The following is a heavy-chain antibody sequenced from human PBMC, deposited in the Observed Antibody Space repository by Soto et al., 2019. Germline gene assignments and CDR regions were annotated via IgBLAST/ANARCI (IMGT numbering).Heavy chain of an antibody. CDR2: IDWNGANI. Sequence: EVQLVESGGGLVQPGRSLRLSCAASGFTFNDFAMHWVRQAPGKGLEWVASIDWNGANIAYAASVEGRFTISRDNVKNSLFLQMNRLRAEDTAFYFCARDSGIVAAGRFSFDPRCQGTLVTVSS. CDR3: ARDSGIVAAGRFSFDP. D-gene: IGHD6-13*01. CDR1: GFTFNDFA. V-gene: IGHV3-9*01. J-gene: IGHJ5*02.